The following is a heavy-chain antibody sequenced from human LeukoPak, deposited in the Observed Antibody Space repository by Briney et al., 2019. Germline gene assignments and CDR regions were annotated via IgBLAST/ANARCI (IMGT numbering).Heavy chain of an antibody. CDR2: IYSGGST. D-gene: IGHD1-26*01. Sequence: GGSLRLSCAAFGFTVSSNYMSWVRQAPGKGLEWVSVIYSGGSTYYADSVKGRFTLSRDNVKNSLYLQMNSLRAEDTAVYYCASIEGATEPYWGQGTLVTVSS. V-gene: IGHV3-53*01. CDR3: ASIEGATEPY. CDR1: GFTVSSNY. J-gene: IGHJ4*02.